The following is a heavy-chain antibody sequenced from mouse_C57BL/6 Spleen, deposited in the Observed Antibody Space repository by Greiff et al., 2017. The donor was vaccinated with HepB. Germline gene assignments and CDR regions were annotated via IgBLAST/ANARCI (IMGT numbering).Heavy chain of an antibody. CDR2: IHPNSGST. V-gene: IGHV1-64*01. D-gene: IGHD2-2*01. J-gene: IGHJ3*01. Sequence: VQLQQPGAELVKPGASVKLSCKASGYTFTSYWMHWVKQRPGQGLEWIGMIHPNSGSTNYNEKFKSKATLTVDKSSSTAYMQLSSLTSEDSAVYYCASSYGYDGPWFAYWGQGTLVTVSA. CDR3: ASSYGYDGPWFAY. CDR1: GYTFTSYW.